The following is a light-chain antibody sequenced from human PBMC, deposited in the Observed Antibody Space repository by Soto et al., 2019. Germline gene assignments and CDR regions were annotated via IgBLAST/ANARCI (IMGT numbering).Light chain of an antibody. CDR3: QQYGFSPRT. CDR2: GAS. V-gene: IGKV3-20*01. Sequence: ERATLSCRASQSVTKSLAWYQQKPGQAPRLLIYGASSRATGIPDRFSGSGSGTDFTLTISRLEPEDFAVYYCQQYGFSPRTFGQVTNVDI. J-gene: IGKJ1*01. CDR1: QSVTKS.